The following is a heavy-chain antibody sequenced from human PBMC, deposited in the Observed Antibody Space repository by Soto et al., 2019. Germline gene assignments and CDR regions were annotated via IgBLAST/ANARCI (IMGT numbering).Heavy chain of an antibody. CDR1: GFTFSSYA. CDR3: AKGPYSSSWYPWFDP. J-gene: IGHJ5*02. CDR2: ISGSGGST. D-gene: IGHD6-13*01. Sequence: PGGSLRLSCAASGFTFSSYAMSWVRQAPGKGLEWVSAISGSGGSTYYADSVKGRFTISRDNSKNTLYLQMNSLRAEHTAVYYCAKGPYSSSWYPWFDPWGQGTLVTVSS. V-gene: IGHV3-23*01.